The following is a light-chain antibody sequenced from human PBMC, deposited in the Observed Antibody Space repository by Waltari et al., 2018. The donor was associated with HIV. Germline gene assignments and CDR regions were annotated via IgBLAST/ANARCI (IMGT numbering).Light chain of an antibody. CDR1: KLDNQY. CDR2: QDT. CDR3: QAWDSTVAV. J-gene: IGLJ2*01. Sequence: SYELTQPPSLSVSPGQTASIPCSGNKLDNQYVCWYHQRPGQSPVLVIYQDTKRPSDIPERVSGSSSGDTATLTISETQTVDEGDYYCQAWDSTVAVFGGGTRLTVL. V-gene: IGLV3-1*01.